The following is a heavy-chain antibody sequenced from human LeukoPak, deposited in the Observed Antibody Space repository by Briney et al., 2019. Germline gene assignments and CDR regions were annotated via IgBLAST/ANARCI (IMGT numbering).Heavy chain of an antibody. V-gene: IGHV4-31*03. CDR3: ARQVRGVIIVLDY. D-gene: IGHD3-10*01. CDR2: IYYSGST. Sequence: PSETLSLTCTVSGGSISSGGYYWSWIRQHPGKGLEWIGYIYYSGSTYYNPSLKSRVTISVDTSKNQFSLKLSSVTAADTAVYYCARQVRGVIIVLDYWGQGTLATVSS. CDR1: GGSISSGGYY. J-gene: IGHJ4*02.